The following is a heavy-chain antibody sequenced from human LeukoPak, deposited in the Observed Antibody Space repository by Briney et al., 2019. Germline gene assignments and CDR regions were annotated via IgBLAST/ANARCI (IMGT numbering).Heavy chain of an antibody. D-gene: IGHD4-17*01. CDR3: ARDTVLRYMDV. CDR1: GFTFSSYA. Sequence: GGSLRLSCAASGFTFSSYAMHWVRQAPGKGLEWVAVISYDGSNKYYAGSVKGRFTISRDNSKNTLYLQMNSLRAEDTAVYYCARDTVLRYMDVWGKGTTVTVSS. CDR2: ISYDGSNK. V-gene: IGHV3-30*01. J-gene: IGHJ6*03.